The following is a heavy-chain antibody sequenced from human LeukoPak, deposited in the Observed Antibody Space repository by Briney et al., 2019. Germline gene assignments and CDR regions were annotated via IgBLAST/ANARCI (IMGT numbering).Heavy chain of an antibody. J-gene: IGHJ4*02. CDR1: GDSISTSSYY. D-gene: IGHD3-22*01. Sequence: PSETLSLTCTVSGDSISTSSYYCGWIRQPPGKGLEWLGSIYYSGSTYYNPSLKSRVTISVDTSKNQFSLNLYSVTAADTAVFYCARSYYYDYRQIDYWGQGTLVTVSS. CDR2: IYYSGST. CDR3: ARSYYYDYRQIDY. V-gene: IGHV4-39*01.